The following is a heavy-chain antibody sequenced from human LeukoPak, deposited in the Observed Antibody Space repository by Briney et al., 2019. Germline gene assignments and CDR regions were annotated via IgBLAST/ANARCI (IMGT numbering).Heavy chain of an antibody. J-gene: IGHJ5*02. D-gene: IGHD6-13*01. CDR3: ARLSSRNWFDP. V-gene: IGHV4-59*08. CDR2: IYYSGST. Sequence: SETLSLPCTVSGGSISSYYWCWIRQPPGKGLEWIGYIYYSGSTNFNPSLNSRVTISVDTSKNQFSLKLSSVTAADTAVYYCARLSSRNWFDPWEEGTLVTVSS. CDR1: GGSISSYY.